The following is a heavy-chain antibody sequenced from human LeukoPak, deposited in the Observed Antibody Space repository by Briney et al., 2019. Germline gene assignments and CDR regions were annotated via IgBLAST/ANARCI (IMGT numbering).Heavy chain of an antibody. CDR3: ASIGGSYGGY. CDR1: GGTFSSYA. Sequence: SVKVSCKASGGTFSSYAISWVRQAPGQGLEWMGGIIPIFGTANYAQKFQGRVTITADESTSTAYMELRSLRSDDTAVYYCASIGGSYGGYWGQGTLVTVSS. V-gene: IGHV1-69*13. D-gene: IGHD2-15*01. CDR2: IIPIFGTA. J-gene: IGHJ4*02.